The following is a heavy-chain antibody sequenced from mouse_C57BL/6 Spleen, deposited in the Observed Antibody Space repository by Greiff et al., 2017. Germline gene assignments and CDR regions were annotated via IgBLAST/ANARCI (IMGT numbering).Heavy chain of an antibody. V-gene: IGHV2-9-1*01. D-gene: IGHD2-4*01. Sequence: VMLVESGPGLVAPSQSLSITCTVSGFSLTSYAISWVRQPPGKGLEWLGVIWTGGGTNYNSALKSRLSISKDNSKSQVFLKMNSLQTDDTARYYCARTGDYDGYYYAMDDWGQGTSVTVSS. CDR1: GFSLTSYA. CDR2: IWTGGGT. CDR3: ARTGDYDGYYYAMDD. J-gene: IGHJ4*01.